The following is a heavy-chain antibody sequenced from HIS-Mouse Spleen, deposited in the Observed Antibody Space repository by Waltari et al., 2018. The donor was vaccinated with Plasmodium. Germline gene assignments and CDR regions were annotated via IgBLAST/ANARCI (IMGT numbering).Heavy chain of an antibody. CDR2: IYYSGSI. D-gene: IGHD1-7*01. CDR1: GGSIRSGSYY. Sequence: QLQLQHSRPGLVKPSDTLSLTCTVSGGSIRSGSYYWAWTRQPPGKGLEWIGSIYYSGSIYYNPSLKSRVTISVDTSKNQFSLKLSSVTAADTAVYYCARDRITGTSYFDYWGQGTLVTVSS. CDR3: ARDRITGTSYFDY. J-gene: IGHJ4*02. V-gene: IGHV4-39*07.